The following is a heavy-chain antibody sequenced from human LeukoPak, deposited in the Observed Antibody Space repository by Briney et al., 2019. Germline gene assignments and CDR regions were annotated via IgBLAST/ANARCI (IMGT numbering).Heavy chain of an antibody. J-gene: IGHJ5*02. CDR1: GFTFSSYS. CDR3: TRQGVSRWFGELLSFDP. Sequence: PGGTLRLSCAVSGFTFSSYSMSWVRQAPGKGLEWVSTISHSGGTTYYADSVKGRFTISRDNSKNTLYLQMNSLRAEDTAVYYCTRQGVSRWFGELLSFDPWGQGTLVTVSS. CDR2: ISHSGGTT. V-gene: IGHV3-23*01. D-gene: IGHD3-10*01.